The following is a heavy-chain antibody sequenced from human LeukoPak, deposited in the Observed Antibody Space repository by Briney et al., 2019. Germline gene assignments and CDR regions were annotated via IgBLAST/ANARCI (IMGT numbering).Heavy chain of an antibody. CDR3: ARGVAGSSGLLYYFDY. D-gene: IGHD6-25*01. CDR2: INHSGTI. CDR1: GDSFSGYY. V-gene: IGHV4-34*01. Sequence: SETLSLTCAVYGDSFSGYYRGWIRQPPGKGLEWIGEINHSGTINYNPSLRSRVTILVDTSKNQFSLNLSSVTAADTAVYYCARGVAGSSGLLYYFDYWGQGALVIVSS. J-gene: IGHJ4*02.